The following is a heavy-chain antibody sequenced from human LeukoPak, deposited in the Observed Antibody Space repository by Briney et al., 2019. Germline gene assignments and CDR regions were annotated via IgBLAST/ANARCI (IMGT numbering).Heavy chain of an antibody. Sequence: PGRSLRLSCAASGFTFSSYGIHWVRQAPGRGLEWVAVISYDGSNKYYTDSVKGRFTISRDNSKNTLYLQMNSLRAEDTAVYYCAKPKYYYDSSGYPFDSWGQGTLVTVSP. V-gene: IGHV3-30*18. CDR2: ISYDGSNK. D-gene: IGHD3-22*01. CDR3: AKPKYYYDSSGYPFDS. J-gene: IGHJ4*02. CDR1: GFTFSSYG.